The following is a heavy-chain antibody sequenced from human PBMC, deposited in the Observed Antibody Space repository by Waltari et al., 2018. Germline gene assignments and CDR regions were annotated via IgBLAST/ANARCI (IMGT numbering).Heavy chain of an antibody. D-gene: IGHD1-26*01. CDR1: GGSIDTSY. Sequence: QVQLQESGPGLVKASETLSLTCTLSGGSIDTSYWMWIRQPPGQGLEWIGHIYYSGSTNYSPALKRRGTRSVGTSKNQFSLRLRSVTAADTAVYYCARQTVGARIDPWGQGTLVTVSS. CDR3: ARQTVGARIDP. J-gene: IGHJ5*02. CDR2: IYYSGST. V-gene: IGHV4-59*01.